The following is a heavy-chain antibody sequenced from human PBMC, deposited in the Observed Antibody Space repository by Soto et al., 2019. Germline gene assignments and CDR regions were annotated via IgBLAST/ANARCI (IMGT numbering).Heavy chain of an antibody. D-gene: IGHD3-22*01. V-gene: IGHV1-69*01. CDR1: GGTFSSYA. CDR2: IIPIGGTA. Sequence: KVSCKASGGTFSSYAISWVRQAPGQGLEWMGGIIPIGGTANYAQKFQGRVTIIADESTSTAYMELGSLRSEDTAVYYCARDGYYDSSGYYYGSGWSWFDPWGQGSLVTVYS. J-gene: IGHJ5*02. CDR3: ARDGYYDSSGYYYGSGWSWFDP.